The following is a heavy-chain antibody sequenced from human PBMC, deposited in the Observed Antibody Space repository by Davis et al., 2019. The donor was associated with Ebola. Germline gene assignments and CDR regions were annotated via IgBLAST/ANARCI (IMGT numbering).Heavy chain of an antibody. V-gene: IGHV3-64D*06. J-gene: IGHJ4*02. CDR2: ISSNGGST. CDR3: VKVWRRGQYYDILTGYYRAPFDY. CDR1: GFTFSSYA. D-gene: IGHD3-9*01. Sequence: PGGSLRLSCSASGFTFSSYAMHWVSQAPGKGLEYVSAISSNGGSTYYADSVKGRFTISRDNSKNTLYLQMSSLRAEDTAVYYCVKVWRRGQYYDILTGYYRAPFDYWGQGTLVTVSS.